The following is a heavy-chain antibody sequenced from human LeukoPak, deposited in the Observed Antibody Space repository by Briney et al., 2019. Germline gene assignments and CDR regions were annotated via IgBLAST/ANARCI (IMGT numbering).Heavy chain of an antibody. J-gene: IGHJ4*02. Sequence: GGSLRLSCAASGFTFSSYGMHWVRQAPGKGLEWVAVISYDGSNKYYADSVKRRFTISRDNSKNTLYLQMNSLRAEDTAMYYCVKGGVYSTDFDYWGQGTLVTVSS. V-gene: IGHV3-30*18. CDR3: VKGGVYSTDFDY. CDR2: ISYDGSNK. CDR1: GFTFSSYG. D-gene: IGHD5-12*01.